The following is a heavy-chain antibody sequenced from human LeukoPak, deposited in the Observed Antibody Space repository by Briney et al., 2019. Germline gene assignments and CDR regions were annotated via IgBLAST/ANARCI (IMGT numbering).Heavy chain of an antibody. CDR2: TYYRSKWYN. CDR1: GDSVSSNRAA. Sequence: SQTLSLTCAISGDSVSSNRAAWNWIRQSPSRGLEWLGRTYYRSKWYNDYAVSVKSRITFNPDTSKNQFSLQLNSVTPEDTAVYYCARDGHAPNSPYYFDSWGQGILVTVSS. CDR3: ARDGHAPNSPYYFDS. D-gene: IGHD4-23*01. J-gene: IGHJ4*02. V-gene: IGHV6-1*01.